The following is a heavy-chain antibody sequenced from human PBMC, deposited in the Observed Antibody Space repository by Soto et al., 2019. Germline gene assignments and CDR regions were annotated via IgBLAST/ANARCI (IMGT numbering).Heavy chain of an antibody. CDR3: ASLPATSDFDC. CDR1: GGSISSGGYY. CDR2: IYYSGST. J-gene: IGHJ4*02. Sequence: SETLSLTCTVSGGSISSGGYYWSWIRQHPGKGLEWIGYIYYSGSTNYNPSLKSRVTISVDKSKNQFSLKLSSVTAADTAVYYCASLPATSDFDCWGQGTLVTVSS. D-gene: IGHD2-2*01. V-gene: IGHV4-31*03.